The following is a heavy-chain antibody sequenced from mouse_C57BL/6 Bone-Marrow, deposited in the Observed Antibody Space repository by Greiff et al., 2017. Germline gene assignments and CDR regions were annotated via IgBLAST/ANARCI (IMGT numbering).Heavy chain of an antibody. D-gene: IGHD1-1*01. V-gene: IGHV1-81*01. CDR3: ARSHYYGSFDY. CDR2: IYPRSGNT. Sequence: VQLQQSGAELARPGASVKLSCKASGYTFTSYGISWVKQRTGQGLEWIGEIYPRSGNTYYNEKFKGKATLTADKSSSTAYMELRSLTSEDAAVYFCARSHYYGSFDYWGQGTTLTVSS. J-gene: IGHJ2*01. CDR1: GYTFTSYG.